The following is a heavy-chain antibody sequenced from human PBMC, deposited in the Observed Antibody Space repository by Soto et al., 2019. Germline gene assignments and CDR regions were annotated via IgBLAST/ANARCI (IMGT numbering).Heavy chain of an antibody. CDR3: ARMPREVWFGELNPYGMDV. V-gene: IGHV4-59*08. J-gene: IGHJ6*02. CDR2: IYYSGST. Sequence: PSETLSLTCTVSGGSISSYYWSWIRQPPGKGLEWIGYIYYSGSTNYNPSLKSRVTISVDTSKNQFSLKLSSVTAADTAVYYCARMPREVWFGELNPYGMDVWGQGTTVTVSS. CDR1: GGSISSYY. D-gene: IGHD3-10*01.